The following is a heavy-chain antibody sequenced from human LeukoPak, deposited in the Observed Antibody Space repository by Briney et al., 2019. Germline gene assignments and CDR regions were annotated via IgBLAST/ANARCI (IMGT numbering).Heavy chain of an antibody. D-gene: IGHD5-12*01. V-gene: IGHV3-23*01. CDR2: ISGSGDST. CDR1: GFTFSSYA. CDR3: ARVGYSGYDYDY. J-gene: IGHJ4*02. Sequence: GGSLRLSCEASGFTFSSYAMSWVRQAPGKGLEWVSVISGSGDSTYCADSVEGRCTIFRDNSKDALYLQMNSLRAEDTAVYYCARVGYSGYDYDYWGQGTLVTVSS.